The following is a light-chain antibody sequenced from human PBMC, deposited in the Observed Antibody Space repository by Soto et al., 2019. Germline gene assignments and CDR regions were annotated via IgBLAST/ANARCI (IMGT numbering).Light chain of an antibody. V-gene: IGKV1-5*03. Sequence: DIQMTQSPSTLSASIRYRVTITCRASQNIMTWLAWHQQKPGKAPKLLIFKASDLDVGVPSRFAGSGSGTEFTLTISNLQPDDVATYYCQQYNAYSPWTFGQGTKVDIK. J-gene: IGKJ1*01. CDR2: KAS. CDR3: QQYNAYSPWT. CDR1: QNIMTW.